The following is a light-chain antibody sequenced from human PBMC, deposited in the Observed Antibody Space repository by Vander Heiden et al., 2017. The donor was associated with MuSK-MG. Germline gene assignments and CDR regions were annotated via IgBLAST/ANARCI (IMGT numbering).Light chain of an antibody. CDR1: QSVGSD. CDR2: GGS. CDR3: QQYSYCRIT. V-gene: IGKV3-15*01. J-gene: IGKJ5*01. Sequence: EKVMTQSPATLSVSPGEGATLSCRASQSVGSDLAWYQQKAGQAPRLLMYGGSTRATGIPGRFSGSGSGTEFTLTISSLQSEDIALYYCQQYSYCRITFGPGTLLEIK.